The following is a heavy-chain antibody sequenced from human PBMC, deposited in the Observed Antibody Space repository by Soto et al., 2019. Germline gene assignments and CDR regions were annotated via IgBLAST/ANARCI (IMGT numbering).Heavy chain of an antibody. CDR2: IYYSGST. J-gene: IGHJ6*02. V-gene: IGHV4-61*01. D-gene: IGHD6-19*01. CDR1: GGSVSSGSYY. CDR3: AREKGGAVAGFYYYYGMDV. Sequence: SETLSLTCTVSGGSVSSGSYYWSWIRQPPGKGLEWIGYIYYSGSTNYNPSLKSRVTISVDTSKNQFSLKLSSVTAADTAVYYCAREKGGAVAGFYYYYGMDVWGQGTTVTVSS.